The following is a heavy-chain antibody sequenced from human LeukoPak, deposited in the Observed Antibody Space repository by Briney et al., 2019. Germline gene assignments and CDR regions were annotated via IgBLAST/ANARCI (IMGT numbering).Heavy chain of an antibody. CDR2: IIPIFGTA. Sequence: VASVKVSCKASGGTFSSYAISWVRQAPGQGLEWMGGIIPIFGTANYAQKFQGRVTITADESTSTAYMELSNLRSEDTAVYYCARSSDGVYGSGSYYTNWGQGTLVTVSS. CDR1: GGTFSSYA. J-gene: IGHJ4*02. CDR3: ARSSDGVYGSGSYYTN. V-gene: IGHV1-69*13. D-gene: IGHD3-10*01.